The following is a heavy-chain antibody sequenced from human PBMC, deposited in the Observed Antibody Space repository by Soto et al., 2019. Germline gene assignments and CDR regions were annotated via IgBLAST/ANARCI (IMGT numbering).Heavy chain of an antibody. Sequence: SETLSLTCAVSGGSISSGGYSWNWIRQLPGKGLEWIGYIYHSGGTLYNPSLKGRVTISVDKSRNQFSLTLTSVTAADTAVYYCARDSLTGNWFDPWGQGTLVTVS. CDR1: GGSISSGGYS. CDR3: ARDSLTGNWFDP. J-gene: IGHJ5*02. D-gene: IGHD2-8*02. CDR2: IYHSGGT. V-gene: IGHV4-30-2*06.